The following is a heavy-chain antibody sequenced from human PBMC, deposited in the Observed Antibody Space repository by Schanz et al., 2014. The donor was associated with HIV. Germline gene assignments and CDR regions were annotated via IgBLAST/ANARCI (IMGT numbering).Heavy chain of an antibody. J-gene: IGHJ4*02. Sequence: QIQVVESGGGVVQPGRSLRLSCAASGFTFSTYAMHWVRQAPGKGLEWVAVISNDGSNKYYADSVKGRFTISRDNSKNTLYLEMNSLRPEDTAVYYCAKGQRGMVRGDIDYWGQGTLVTVSS. V-gene: IGHV3-30-3*01. CDR1: GFTFSTYA. CDR2: ISNDGSNK. D-gene: IGHD3-10*01. CDR3: AKGQRGMVRGDIDY.